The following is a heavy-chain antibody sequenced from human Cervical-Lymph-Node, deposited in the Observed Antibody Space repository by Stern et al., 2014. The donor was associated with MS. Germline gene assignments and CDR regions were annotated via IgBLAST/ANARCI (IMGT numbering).Heavy chain of an antibody. D-gene: IGHD4-17*01. CDR3: ARWDDLGDYRADQ. Sequence: QVQLQESGPGLVKPSQTLSLTCAVSGGSITSDGYYWSWIRQHPGKGLEWLGYISYSGGTYYNPSLKSRVSISIDTSKNQFSVRLTSVTAADTAVYYCARWDDLGDYRADQWGQGTLVTVSS. J-gene: IGHJ4*02. CDR2: ISYSGGT. V-gene: IGHV4-31*11. CDR1: GGSITSDGYY.